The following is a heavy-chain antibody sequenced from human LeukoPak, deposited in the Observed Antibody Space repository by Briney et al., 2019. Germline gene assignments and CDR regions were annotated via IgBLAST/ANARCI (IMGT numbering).Heavy chain of an antibody. CDR1: EFIFSSYS. CDR3: ARGSLFSRAARSFFS. V-gene: IGHV3-48*01. CDR2: ISSSSSTI. Sequence: PGGSLRLSCAASEFIFSSYSMNWVRQTPGKGLEWVSYISSSSSTIYYADSVKGRFTISRDNAKNSLYLQMNSLRAEDTAVYYCARGSLFSRAARSFFSWGQGTLVTVSS. D-gene: IGHD6-6*01. J-gene: IGHJ5*02.